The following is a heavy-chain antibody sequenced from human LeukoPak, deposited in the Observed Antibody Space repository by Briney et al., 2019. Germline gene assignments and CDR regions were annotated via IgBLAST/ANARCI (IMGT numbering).Heavy chain of an antibody. J-gene: IGHJ5*02. CDR1: GDSISSGGYY. Sequence: SETLSLTCTVSGDSISSGGYYWSWIRQHPGKGLDWIGFIYYSGSTFYNLSLKSRLTISVDTSENQFSLKLSSVTAADTAVYYCARDAVSGSYPWFDPWGQGTLVTVSS. V-gene: IGHV4-31*03. CDR2: IYYSGST. CDR3: ARDAVSGSYPWFDP. D-gene: IGHD1-26*01.